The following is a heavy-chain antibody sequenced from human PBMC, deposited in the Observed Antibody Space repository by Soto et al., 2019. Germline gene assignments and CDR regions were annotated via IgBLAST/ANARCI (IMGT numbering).Heavy chain of an antibody. CDR2: IRRKANSYTT. D-gene: IGHD6-19*01. Sequence: EVQLVESGGGLVQPGGSLRLSCAASGLIFSDYHMDWVRQAPGKGLEWVGRIRRKANSYTTEYAASVKGRFTISRDDSKNTLYLQMNSLKSEDTAVYYCAMLGGWSGGSGDMDVWGQGTRVTVSS. V-gene: IGHV3-72*01. CDR1: GLIFSDYH. CDR3: AMLGGWSGGSGDMDV. J-gene: IGHJ6*02.